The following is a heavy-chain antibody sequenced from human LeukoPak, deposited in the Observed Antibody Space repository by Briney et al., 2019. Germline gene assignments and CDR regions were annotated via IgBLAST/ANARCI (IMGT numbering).Heavy chain of an antibody. Sequence: SGKVSCKASGGTFSSYAISWVRQAPGQGLEWMGRIIPILGIANYAQKFQGRVTITADKSTSTAYMELSSLRSEDTAVYYCASPKLQYYYGSGSYYNSYYYYDGMDVWGQGTTVTVSS. V-gene: IGHV1-69*04. CDR2: IIPILGIA. CDR1: GGTFSSYA. J-gene: IGHJ6*02. D-gene: IGHD3-10*01. CDR3: ASPKLQYYYGSGSYYNSYYYYDGMDV.